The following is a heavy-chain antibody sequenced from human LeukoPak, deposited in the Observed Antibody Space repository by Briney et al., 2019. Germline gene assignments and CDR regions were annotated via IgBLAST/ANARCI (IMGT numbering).Heavy chain of an antibody. CDR2: INSDGSST. J-gene: IGHJ4*02. CDR1: GFTFSSCW. CDR3: ARGDYTSLTV. D-gene: IGHD2-2*01. Sequence: PGGSLRLSCAASGFTFSSCWMHWVRQVPGKGLVWVSRINSDGSSTRYADSVKGRFTISRDNAKNTLYLQMNSLRAEDTAVYYCARGDYTSLTVWGQGTLVTASS. V-gene: IGHV3-74*01.